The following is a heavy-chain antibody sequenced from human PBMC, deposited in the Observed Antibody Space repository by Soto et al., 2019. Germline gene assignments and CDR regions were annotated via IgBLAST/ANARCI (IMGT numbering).Heavy chain of an antibody. Sequence: QVHLVQSGAEVKKPGASVKVSCKGSGYDFTTYGITWVRQAPGQGLEWMAWISAHNGNTDYAQKLQGRVTVTGHTSASRVYMELRSLGSDDPAVYYCARGRYGDYWGQGALVTVSS. CDR3: ARGRYGDY. CDR1: GYDFTTYG. D-gene: IGHD1-1*01. V-gene: IGHV1-18*01. J-gene: IGHJ4*02. CDR2: ISAHNGNT.